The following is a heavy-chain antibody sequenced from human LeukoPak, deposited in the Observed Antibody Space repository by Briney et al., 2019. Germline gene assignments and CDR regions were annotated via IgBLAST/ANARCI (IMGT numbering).Heavy chain of an antibody. J-gene: IGHJ4*02. CDR2: ISSSSSTI. CDR1: GFTFSSYS. Sequence: GGSVRLSCAASGFTFSSYSMNWVRQAPGKGLEWVSYISSSSSTIYYADSVKGRFTISRDNAKNSLYLQMNSPRAEDTAVYYCARGAVAGDLDYWGQGTLVTVSS. CDR3: ARGAVAGDLDY. D-gene: IGHD2-15*01. V-gene: IGHV3-48*01.